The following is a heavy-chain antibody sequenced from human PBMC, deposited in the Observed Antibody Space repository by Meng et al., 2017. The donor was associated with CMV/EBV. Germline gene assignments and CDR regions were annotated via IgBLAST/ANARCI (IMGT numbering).Heavy chain of an antibody. Sequence: GGSLRLSCAASGFTFSDYYMNWVRQAPGKGLEWVGRIKSKTDGGTTDYASPVKGRFTISRDDSKNTLYLQMNSLKTEDTAVYYCTTYFSYYFDYWGQGTLVTVSS. CDR2: IKSKTDGGTT. CDR1: GFTFSDYY. V-gene: IGHV3-15*01. CDR3: TTYFSYYFDY. D-gene: IGHD2/OR15-2a*01. J-gene: IGHJ4*02.